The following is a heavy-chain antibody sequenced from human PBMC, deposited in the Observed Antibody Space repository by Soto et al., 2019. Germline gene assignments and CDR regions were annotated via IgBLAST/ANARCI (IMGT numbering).Heavy chain of an antibody. CDR1: GFTFSSYG. CDR3: ARERYSSGCYDY. V-gene: IGHV3-33*01. Sequence: GRSLRLSCAASGFTFSSYGMHWVRQAPGKGLEWVAVIWYDGSNKYYADSVKGRFTISRDNSKNTLYLQMNSLRAEDTAVYYSARERYSSGCYDYWGQGTLVTVSS. D-gene: IGHD6-19*01. CDR2: IWYDGSNK. J-gene: IGHJ4*02.